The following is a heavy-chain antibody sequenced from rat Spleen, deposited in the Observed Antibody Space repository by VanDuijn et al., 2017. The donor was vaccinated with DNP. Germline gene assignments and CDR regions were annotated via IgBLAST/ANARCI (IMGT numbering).Heavy chain of an antibody. CDR2: ISYSGTS. Sequence: EVQLQESGPGLVRPSQSLSLTCSVTGYSITTSYWGWIRRFPGNEMEWIGHISYSGTSTYNPSLQSRVSITRDTSKNHFFLQLTSVTAEDTATYYCARFYYPSHLDYWGRGVMVTVSS. CDR3: ARFYYPSHLDY. D-gene: IGHD1-1*01. CDR1: GYSITTSY. V-gene: IGHV3-1*01. J-gene: IGHJ2*01.